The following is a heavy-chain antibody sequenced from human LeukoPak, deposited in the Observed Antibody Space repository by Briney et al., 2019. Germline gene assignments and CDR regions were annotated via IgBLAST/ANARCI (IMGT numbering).Heavy chain of an antibody. Sequence: GGSLRLSCAASGFTFSSSNMDRVRQAPGKGLEWVSHISSTSSTIYYADSVKGRFTISRDNAKNSLYLQMNSLRAEDTGIYYCARDLRFYYDTDWGQGTLVSVSS. V-gene: IGHV3-48*04. CDR1: GFTFSSSN. CDR2: ISSTSSTI. D-gene: IGHD3-22*01. CDR3: ARDLRFYYDTD. J-gene: IGHJ4*02.